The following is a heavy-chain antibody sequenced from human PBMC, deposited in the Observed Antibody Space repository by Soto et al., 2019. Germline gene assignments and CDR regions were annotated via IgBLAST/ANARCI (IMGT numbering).Heavy chain of an antibody. CDR1: GFIVNGKKY. CDR3: ATCLLREHAFDI. V-gene: IGHV3-53*01. J-gene: IGHJ3*02. Sequence: DVQVVESGGGLIQPGGSLRLSCAGSGFIVNGKKYITWVRQAPGKGLDWVSGFYLADGTYYADSVKGRFTVSIDSSKNTVYLQMNNLSPEDTAVYYCATCLLREHAFDIWGLGTMVTVSS. D-gene: IGHD2-15*01. CDR2: FYLADGT.